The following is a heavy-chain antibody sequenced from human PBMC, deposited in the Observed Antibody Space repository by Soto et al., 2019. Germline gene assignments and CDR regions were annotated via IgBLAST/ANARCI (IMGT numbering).Heavy chain of an antibody. D-gene: IGHD6-19*01. CDR2: IKQDGSEN. CDR1: SFTFSSYW. V-gene: IGHV3-7*03. CDR3: ARDGPFISVAAPAFQYAMDV. Sequence: DVRLVESGGGLVQPGGSLRLSCAASSFTFSSYWLSWVRQAPGKGLEGVATIKQDGSENYYVDSVKGRFTISRDNAKNSLYLQMSSLRADDTAVYYCARDGPFISVAAPAFQYAMDVWGQGTTVTVS. J-gene: IGHJ6*02.